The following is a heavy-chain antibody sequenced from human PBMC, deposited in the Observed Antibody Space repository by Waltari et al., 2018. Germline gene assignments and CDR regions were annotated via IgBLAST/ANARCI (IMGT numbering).Heavy chain of an antibody. J-gene: IGHJ4*02. V-gene: IGHV4-4*07. CDR2: SYTRGGT. Sequence: QVQLQESGPGLGKPSETLSLTGTVSGGSISSDYWSGFRQPAGKGLEWIGRSYTRGGTHYNPPLNSRVTMSVDPSQHQFSLKLSSVTAADTAVYYCARMWGRGWPPGYFDYWGQGTLVTVSS. CDR3: ARMWGRGWPPGYFDY. D-gene: IGHD6-19*01. CDR1: GGSISSDY.